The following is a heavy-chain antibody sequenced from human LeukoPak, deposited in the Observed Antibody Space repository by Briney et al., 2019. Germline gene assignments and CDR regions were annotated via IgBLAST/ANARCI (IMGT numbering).Heavy chain of an antibody. V-gene: IGHV4-39*01. CDR3: ASPPLTMIVESGYFDY. J-gene: IGHJ4*02. Sequence: PSETLSLTCTVSGGSISSSSYYWGWIRQPPGKGLEWIGSIYYSGSTYYNPSLKSRVTISVDTSKNQFSLKLSSVTAADTAVYYCASPPLTMIVESGYFDYWGQGTLVTVSS. CDR1: GGSISSSSYY. CDR2: IYYSGST. D-gene: IGHD3-22*01.